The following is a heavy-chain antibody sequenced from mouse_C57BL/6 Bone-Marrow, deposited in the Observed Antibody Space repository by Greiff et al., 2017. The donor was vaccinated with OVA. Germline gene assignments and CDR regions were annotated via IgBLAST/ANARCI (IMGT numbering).Heavy chain of an antibody. V-gene: IGHV1-15*01. CDR2: IDPETGGP. Sequence: QVQLQQSGAELVRPGASVTLSCKASGYTFTDYEMHWVKQTPVHGLEWIGAIDPETGGPAYNQKFMGKAILTADKSSSTAYMELRSLTSEDSAVYYCTKYGNYDYWGQGTTLTVSS. CDR1: GYTFTDYE. J-gene: IGHJ2*01. CDR3: TKYGNYDY. D-gene: IGHD2-1*01.